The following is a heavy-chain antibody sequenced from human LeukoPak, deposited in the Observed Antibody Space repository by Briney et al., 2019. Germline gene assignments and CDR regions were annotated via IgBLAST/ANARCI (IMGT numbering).Heavy chain of an antibody. CDR3: AKDRGYDYPFRYFDY. V-gene: IGHV3-23*01. CDR2: VSGSGSTT. CDR1: GFTFSSYA. D-gene: IGHD3-16*01. Sequence: GGSLRLSCAASGFTFSSYAMSWVRQAPGKGLDWVSSVSGSGSTTYFADSVKGRFTISRDNSKNTLYLQMNSLRDDDTAVYFCAKDRGYDYPFRYFDYWGQGTLVTVSS. J-gene: IGHJ4*02.